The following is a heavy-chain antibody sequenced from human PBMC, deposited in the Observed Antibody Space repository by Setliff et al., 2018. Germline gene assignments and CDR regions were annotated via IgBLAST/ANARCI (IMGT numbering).Heavy chain of an antibody. Sequence: QPGGSLRLSCAASGFTFNTYWMSWVRQAPGKGLEWVANIKQDGSEKYYVDSVKGRFSISRDNAKNSLYLQMNSLRAEDTAVYYCARDPHFDSWGQGTLVTVSS. CDR2: IKQDGSEK. J-gene: IGHJ4*02. CDR3: ARDPHFDS. V-gene: IGHV3-7*01. CDR1: GFTFNTYW.